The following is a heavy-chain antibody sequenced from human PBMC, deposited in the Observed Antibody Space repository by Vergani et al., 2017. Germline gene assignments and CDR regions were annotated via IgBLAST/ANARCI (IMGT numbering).Heavy chain of an antibody. CDR1: GGSISSYY. D-gene: IGHD3-22*01. CDR3: AGTYDSSGWGYYYGMDV. CDR2: IYYSGST. Sequence: QVQLQESGPGLVKPSETLSLTCTVSGGSISSYYWSWIRQPPGKGLEWIGYIYYSGSTNYNPSLTSRVTISVDTSKNQFSLKLSSVTAADTAVYYCAGTYDSSGWGYYYGMDVWGQGTTVTVSS. J-gene: IGHJ6*02. V-gene: IGHV4-59*08.